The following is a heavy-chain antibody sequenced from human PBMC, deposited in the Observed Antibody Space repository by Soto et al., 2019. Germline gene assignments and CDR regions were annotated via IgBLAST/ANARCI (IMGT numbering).Heavy chain of an antibody. Sequence: ASVKVSCKASGYTFTSYAMHWVRQAPGQRLEWMGWINAGNGNTKYSQKFQGRVTITRDTSASTAYMELSSLRSEDTAVYYCALYDYDFWSGYPPYENYWGQGTLVTVSS. V-gene: IGHV1-3*01. D-gene: IGHD3-3*01. CDR2: INAGNGNT. J-gene: IGHJ4*02. CDR1: GYTFTSYA. CDR3: ALYDYDFWSGYPPYENY.